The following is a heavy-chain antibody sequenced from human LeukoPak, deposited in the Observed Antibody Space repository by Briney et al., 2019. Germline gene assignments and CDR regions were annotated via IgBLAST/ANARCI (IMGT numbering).Heavy chain of an antibody. V-gene: IGHV4-39*07. CDR3: ARDRGGSSSPSLFDY. D-gene: IGHD6-6*01. J-gene: IGHJ4*02. CDR2: IYYSGNT. Sequence: SETLSLTCTVSGGSISSSSYYWGWIRQPPGKGLEWIGNIYYSGNTYFNPSLTSRITISVDTSKNQFSLKLSSVTAADTAVYYCARDRGGSSSPSLFDYWGQGTLVTVSS. CDR1: GGSISSSSYY.